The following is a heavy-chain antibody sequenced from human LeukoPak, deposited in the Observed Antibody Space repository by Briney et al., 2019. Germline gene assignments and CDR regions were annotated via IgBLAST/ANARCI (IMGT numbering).Heavy chain of an antibody. D-gene: IGHD6-19*01. CDR1: GFTFSSYV. CDR3: ARYLLEQWLENWFDP. J-gene: IGHJ5*02. V-gene: IGHV3-48*02. Sequence: GGSLRLSCAASGFTFSSYVMNLVRQAPGKGLEWVSYISSSSSTIYYADSVKGRFTISRDNAKNSLYLQMNSLRDEDTAVYYCARYLLEQWLENWFDPWGQGTLVTVSS. CDR2: ISSSSSTI.